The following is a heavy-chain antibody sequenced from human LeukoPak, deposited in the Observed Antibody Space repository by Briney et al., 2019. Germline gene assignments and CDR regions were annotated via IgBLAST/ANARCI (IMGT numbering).Heavy chain of an antibody. D-gene: IGHD4-23*01. V-gene: IGHV3-21*01. CDR1: GFTFSSYS. J-gene: IGHJ4*02. CDR3: ARDGGKSAFDY. Sequence: GGSLRLSCAASGFTFSSYSMNWVRQAPGKGLEWVSSISSSSSYTYYADSVKGRFTISRDNAKNSLYLQMNSLRAEDTAVYYCARDGGKSAFDYWGEGTLVTVSS. CDR2: ISSSSSYT.